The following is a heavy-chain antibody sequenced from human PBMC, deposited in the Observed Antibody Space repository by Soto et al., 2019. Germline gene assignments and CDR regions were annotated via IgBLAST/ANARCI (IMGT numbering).Heavy chain of an antibody. CDR2: IYPGDSDT. Sequence: GESLKISYKGSGYSFTSYWIGWVRQMPGKGLEWMGIIYPGDSDTRYSPSFQGQVTISADKSISTAYLQWSSLKASDTAMYYCARGGIAAPPYYYYGMDVWGQGTTVTVSS. J-gene: IGHJ6*02. D-gene: IGHD6-6*01. CDR3: ARGGIAAPPYYYYGMDV. CDR1: GYSFTSYW. V-gene: IGHV5-51*01.